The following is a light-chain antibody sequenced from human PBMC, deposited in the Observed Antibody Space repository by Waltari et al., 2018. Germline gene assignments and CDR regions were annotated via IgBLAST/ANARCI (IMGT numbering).Light chain of an antibody. CDR3: SSYAGRNPVV. CDR1: SSDVGGYSY. J-gene: IGLJ2*01. CDR2: EVS. Sequence: QSALTQPPSASGSPGQSVTISCTGTSSDVGGYSYVPWYQQHPGKAPKLMIYEVSKRPSGVPDRFSGSKSGNTASLTVSGLQAEDEADYYCSSYAGRNPVVFGGGTKLTVL. V-gene: IGLV2-8*01.